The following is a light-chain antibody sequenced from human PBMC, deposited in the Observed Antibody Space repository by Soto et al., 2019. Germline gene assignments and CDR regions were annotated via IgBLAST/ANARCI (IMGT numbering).Light chain of an antibody. CDR3: QELKSYLYT. Sequence: DIQLTHSPSFLSASVGDRVTITCRASQGISNYLAWYQQKPGKVPQLLIYAASTLQSGVPSRFSGSGSGTEFTLTISSLQPEDFATYYCQELKSYLYTFGQGTKVDIK. V-gene: IGKV1-9*01. CDR1: QGISNY. CDR2: AAS. J-gene: IGKJ2*01.